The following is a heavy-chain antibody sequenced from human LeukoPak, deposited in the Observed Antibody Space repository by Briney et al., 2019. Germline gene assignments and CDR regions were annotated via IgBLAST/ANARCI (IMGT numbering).Heavy chain of an antibody. Sequence: SVKLSCKASGGTFSSYAISWVRQAPGHGLGWLGGVIPIFGTANYAQKFQGRVTITTDESTSTAYMELSSLRSEDTAVYYCARGVVSMVRGVIHTDYYYYYYMDVWGKGTTVTVSS. CDR3: ARGVVSMVRGVIHTDYYYYYYMDV. J-gene: IGHJ6*03. CDR2: VIPIFGTA. CDR1: GGTFSSYA. V-gene: IGHV1-69*05. D-gene: IGHD3-10*01.